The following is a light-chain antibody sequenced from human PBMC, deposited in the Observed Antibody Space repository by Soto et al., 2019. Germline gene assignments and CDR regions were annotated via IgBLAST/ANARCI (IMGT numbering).Light chain of an antibody. Sequence: QSVLTQPRSVSGAPGQRVTISCTGSSSNIGAGYDVHWYHQLPGTAPKLLIYGNPNRPSGVPDRFSGSQSGTSASLAITGLQAEDEADYYCQSYDSSLSGVVFGGGTKRTVL. CDR2: GNP. V-gene: IGLV1-40*01. CDR3: QSYDSSLSGVV. CDR1: SSNIGAGYD. J-gene: IGLJ2*01.